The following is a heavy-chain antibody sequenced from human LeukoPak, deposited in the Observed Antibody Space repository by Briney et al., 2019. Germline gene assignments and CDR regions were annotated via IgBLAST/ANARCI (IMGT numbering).Heavy chain of an antibody. Sequence: GASVNVSCKAAGYTFTSYDINWVRQATGQGREWMGGMNPDIGNTGYAQKFQGRVTITRKTSISTAYMELSSLRSEDTAVYYCARDLRWYYDSSGSRELYYCAMAVCGQGTTVTVSS. J-gene: IGHJ6*02. D-gene: IGHD3-22*01. CDR3: ARDLRWYYDSSGSRELYYCAMAV. V-gene: IGHV1-8*03. CDR2: MNPDIGNT. CDR1: GYTFTSYD.